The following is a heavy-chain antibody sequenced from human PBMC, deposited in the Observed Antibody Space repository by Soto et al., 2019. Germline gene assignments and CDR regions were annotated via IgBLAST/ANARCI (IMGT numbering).Heavy chain of an antibody. V-gene: IGHV5-51*01. CDR1: GYSFSSYW. CDR2: IYPVDSDT. D-gene: IGHD6-6*01. CDR3: VRQTPPGSSSHGLDF. Sequence: GESLKISCQGSGYSFSSYWIGWVRQMPGKGLEWMGIIYPVDSDTRYSPSFQGQVTISADKSISTAYLQWSSLKASDTAMYYCVRQTPPGSSSHGLDFWGLGTLVTSPQ. J-gene: IGHJ4*02.